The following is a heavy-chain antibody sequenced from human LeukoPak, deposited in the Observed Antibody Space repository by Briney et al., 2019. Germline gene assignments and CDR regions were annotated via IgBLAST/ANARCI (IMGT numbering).Heavy chain of an antibody. Sequence: PGRCLRLAWAASGFTLSSSEINWVRQAPGKWMVWVSFISGSGNTENYADSVTGRFPNTRDNAKDSLFLQMNSLRGEDTAVFYCARGGRGYGMDVSSQGTTVTVSS. CDR2: ISGSGNTE. CDR1: GFTLSSSE. V-gene: IGHV3-48*03. CDR3: ARGGRGYGMDV. J-gene: IGHJ6*01.